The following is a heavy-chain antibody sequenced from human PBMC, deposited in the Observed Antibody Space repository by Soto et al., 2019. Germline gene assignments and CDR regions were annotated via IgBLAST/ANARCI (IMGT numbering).Heavy chain of an antibody. J-gene: IGHJ6*02. D-gene: IGHD2-2*01. CDR3: AKGAVPAAIFYYYYGMDV. V-gene: IGHV3-23*01. Sequence: EVQLLESGGGLVQPGGSLRLSCAASRFTFSSYVMSWVRQAPGKGLEWVSAISGSGGSTYYADSVKGRFTISRDNSKNTLYLQMNSLRAEDTAVYYCAKGAVPAAIFYYYYGMDVWGQGTTVTVSS. CDR2: ISGSGGST. CDR1: RFTFSSYV.